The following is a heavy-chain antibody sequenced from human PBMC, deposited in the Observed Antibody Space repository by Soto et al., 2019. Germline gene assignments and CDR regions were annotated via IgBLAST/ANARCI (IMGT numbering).Heavy chain of an antibody. CDR1: GGSISSYY. Sequence: SETLSLTCTVSGGSISSYYWSWIRQPPGKGLEWIGDIYYSGSTNYNPSLKSRVTISVDTSKNQFSLKLSSVTAADTAVYFCTRRYGLSAFDIWGQGTMVT. CDR2: IYYSGST. CDR3: TRRYGLSAFDI. D-gene: IGHD3-10*01. V-gene: IGHV4-59*08. J-gene: IGHJ3*02.